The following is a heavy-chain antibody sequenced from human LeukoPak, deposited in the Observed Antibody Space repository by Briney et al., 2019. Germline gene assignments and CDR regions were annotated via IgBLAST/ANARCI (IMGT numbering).Heavy chain of an antibody. V-gene: IGHV4-61*02. Sequence: SETLSLTCTVSGGSISSGSYYWSWLRQPAGTGLEWIGRIYTSGSTNYNPSLESRVTISVDTSKNQFSLKLSSVTAADTAVYYCARDSSSSGYFQHWGQGTLVTVSS. CDR1: GGSISSGSYY. D-gene: IGHD6-6*01. CDR3: ARDSSSSGYFQH. CDR2: IYTSGST. J-gene: IGHJ1*01.